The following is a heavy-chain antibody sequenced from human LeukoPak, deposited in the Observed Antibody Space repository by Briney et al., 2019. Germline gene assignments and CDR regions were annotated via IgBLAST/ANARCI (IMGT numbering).Heavy chain of an antibody. CDR3: ARQGSRWLGTFDY. J-gene: IGHJ4*02. CDR1: GGSIRSYY. V-gene: IGHV4-59*08. Sequence: NSSETLSLTCTVSGGSIRSYYWSWIRQPPGKGLEWIGYIYYSGSTNYSPSLKSRVTISVDTSKNQFSLKLSSVTTADTAVYYCARQGSRWLGTFDYWGQGTLVTVSS. CDR2: IYYSGST. D-gene: IGHD6-13*01.